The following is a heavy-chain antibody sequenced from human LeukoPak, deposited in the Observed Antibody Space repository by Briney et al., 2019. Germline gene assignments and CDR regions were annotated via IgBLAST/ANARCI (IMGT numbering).Heavy chain of an antibody. CDR3: ARRRVVVVAATVPSLKRYWYFDL. Sequence: SETLSLTCAVYGGSFSGYYWSWIRQPPGKGLEWIGEINHSGSTNYNPSLKSRGTLAVDTSKNQFSLKLRSVSAADTAVYYCARRRVVVVAATVPSLKRYWYFDLWGRGTLVTVSS. V-gene: IGHV4-34*01. D-gene: IGHD2-15*01. J-gene: IGHJ2*01. CDR1: GGSFSGYY. CDR2: INHSGST.